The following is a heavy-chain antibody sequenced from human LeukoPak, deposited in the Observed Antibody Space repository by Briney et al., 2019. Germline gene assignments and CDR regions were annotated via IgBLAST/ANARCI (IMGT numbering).Heavy chain of an antibody. CDR3: AKPRDIDSWAFDV. J-gene: IGHJ3*01. CDR1: GFTFNNHD. D-gene: IGHD2-15*01. V-gene: IGHV3-30*18. CDR2: ISYDGRNK. Sequence: GGSLRLSCAASGFTFNNHDMHWVSQAPGKGLEWVAGISYDGRNKYYADSVKGRFTISRDNSKNTLNLQMNSLRTADTAVYYCAKPRDIDSWAFDVWGQGTMVTVS.